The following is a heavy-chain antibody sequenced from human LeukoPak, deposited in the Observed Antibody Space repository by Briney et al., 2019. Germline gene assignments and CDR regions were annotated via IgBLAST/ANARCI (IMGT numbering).Heavy chain of an antibody. Sequence: SETLSLTCTASGGSISSSSYYWGWIRQPPGKGLEWIGSIYYSGSTYYNPSLKSRVTISVDTSKNQFSLKLSSVTAADTAVYYCARGSSGWSYYFDYWGQGTLVTVSS. CDR2: IYYSGST. V-gene: IGHV4-39*01. CDR1: GGSISSSSYY. D-gene: IGHD6-19*01. CDR3: ARGSSGWSYYFDY. J-gene: IGHJ4*02.